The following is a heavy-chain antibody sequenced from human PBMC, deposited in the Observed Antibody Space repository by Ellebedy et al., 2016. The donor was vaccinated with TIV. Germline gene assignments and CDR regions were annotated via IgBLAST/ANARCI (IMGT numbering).Heavy chain of an antibody. D-gene: IGHD5-18*01. CDR1: GFTFSSYV. V-gene: IGHV3-23*01. CDR2: ISDSGGTT. J-gene: IGHJ4*02. Sequence: GESLKISCAASGFTFSSYVMSWVRQVPGKGMEWVSGISDSGGTTYFADSVKGRFTISRDNSKNTLYLQMTSLRSEDTAVYYCAKPEAAWIQLWFFDYWGQGTLVTVSS. CDR3: AKPEAAWIQLWFFDY.